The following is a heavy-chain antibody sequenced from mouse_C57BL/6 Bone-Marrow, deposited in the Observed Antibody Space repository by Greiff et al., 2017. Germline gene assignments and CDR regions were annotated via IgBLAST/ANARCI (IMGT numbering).Heavy chain of an antibody. D-gene: IGHD2-2*01. CDR3: ARRGLHWYFDV. CDR2: ISNLAYSI. J-gene: IGHJ1*03. V-gene: IGHV5-15*04. CDR1: GFTFSDYG. Sequence: EVKLVESGGGLVQPGGSLKLSCAASGFTFSDYGMAWVRQAPRKGPEWVAFISNLAYSIYYADTVTGRFTISRENAKNTLYLEMSSLMSEDTAMYYCARRGLHWYFDVWGTGTTVTVAS.